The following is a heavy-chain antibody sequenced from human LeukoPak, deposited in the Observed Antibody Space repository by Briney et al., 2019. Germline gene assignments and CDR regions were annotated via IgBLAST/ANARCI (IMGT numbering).Heavy chain of an antibody. V-gene: IGHV3-7*01. Sequence: QPGGSLRLSCAASGFTVSSYWMSWVRQAPGKGLESEANIKEAGSENYYVDSVKGRFTISRDNAKNSLYLQMNSLRAEDTAVYYCARVLGLVGAPVRDYYFDYWGQGTLVTVSS. CDR1: GFTVSSYW. CDR2: IKEAGSEN. CDR3: ARVLGLVGAPVRDYYFDY. J-gene: IGHJ4*02. D-gene: IGHD6-19*01.